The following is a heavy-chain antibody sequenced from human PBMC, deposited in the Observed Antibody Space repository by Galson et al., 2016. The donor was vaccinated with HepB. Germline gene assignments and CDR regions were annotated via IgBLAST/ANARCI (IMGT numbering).Heavy chain of an antibody. Sequence: SLRLSCAASGFTFSNYVMHWVRQAPGKGLEWVALILYDGSYKYSVDSVKGRFTISRDNSKNTLYLQLNSLRVEDTAVYYCAKDGRHYGSGSYLESWGQGTLVTVSS. CDR2: ILYDGSYK. CDR3: AKDGRHYGSGSYLES. D-gene: IGHD3-10*01. CDR1: GFTFSNYV. V-gene: IGHV3-30*18. J-gene: IGHJ4*02.